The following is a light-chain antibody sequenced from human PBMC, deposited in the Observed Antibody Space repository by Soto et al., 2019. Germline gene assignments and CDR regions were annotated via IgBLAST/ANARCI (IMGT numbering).Light chain of an antibody. CDR2: TSN. CDR3: AAWNDSLNGVV. CDR1: YSTIGSKT. J-gene: IGLJ3*02. V-gene: IGLV1-44*01. Sequence: QSVLTQPPSASGTPGQRVTISCSGSYSTIGSKTLNWYQHLPGSAPKLLIYTSNQRASGVPDRFSGSKSGTSASLAISGLQPEDEADYYCAAWNDSLNGVVFSGGTKLTVL.